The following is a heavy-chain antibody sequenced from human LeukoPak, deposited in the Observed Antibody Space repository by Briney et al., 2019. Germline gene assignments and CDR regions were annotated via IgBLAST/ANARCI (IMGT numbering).Heavy chain of an antibody. CDR3: AREGMGAFDY. J-gene: IGHJ4*02. CDR1: GFTFSSYW. Sequence: GSLRLSCAASGFTFSSYWMSWVRQPPGKGLEWIGEINHSGSTNYNPSLKSRVTISVDTSKNQFSLKLSSVTAADTAVYYCAREGMGAFDYWGQGTLVTVSS. V-gene: IGHV4-34*01. D-gene: IGHD1-26*01. CDR2: INHSGST.